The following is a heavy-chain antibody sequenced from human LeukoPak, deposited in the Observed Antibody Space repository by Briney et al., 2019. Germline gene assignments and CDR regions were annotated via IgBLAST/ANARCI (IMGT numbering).Heavy chain of an antibody. J-gene: IGHJ4*02. D-gene: IGHD6-19*01. CDR3: ARDPVAGEFDY. CDR2: INPNSGGT. CDR1: GYTFTGYY. Sequence: ASVKVSCKASGYTFTGYYMHWVRQAPGQGLEWMGRINPNSGGTNYAQKFQGRVTMTRDKSISTAYMELSRLRSDDTAVYYCARDPVAGEFDYWGQGTLVTVSS. V-gene: IGHV1-2*06.